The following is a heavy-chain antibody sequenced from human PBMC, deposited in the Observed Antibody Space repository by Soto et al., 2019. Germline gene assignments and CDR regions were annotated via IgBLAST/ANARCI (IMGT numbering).Heavy chain of an antibody. CDR3: ARESSSGRISSYFDY. D-gene: IGHD6-6*01. J-gene: IGHJ4*02. CDR1: GGTFSSYD. CDR2: IIPSFGKA. V-gene: IGHV1-69*01. Sequence: QVQLVQSAAEVKKPGSSVKVSCKASGGTFSSYDISWVRQAPGQALEWMGGIIPSFGKANYAQKIQGRVTITADASTSTAYMELSSLRSEDTAVYYCARESSSGRISSYFDYWGQGTLVTVSS.